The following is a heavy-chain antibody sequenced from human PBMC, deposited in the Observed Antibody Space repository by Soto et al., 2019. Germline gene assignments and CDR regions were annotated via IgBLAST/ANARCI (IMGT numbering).Heavy chain of an antibody. J-gene: IGHJ4*02. V-gene: IGHV3-23*01. D-gene: IGHD6-13*01. Sequence: EVPLLESGGGLVQPGGSLRLSCAASGFTFSSYAMRWVRQAPGKGLEWVSAVSGSGGSTYYADSVKGRFTISRDNSKYTLHLPMNSRRAEGAAVYDCARRGPGTYVDYWGQGTLVTVSS. CDR3: ARRGPGTYVDY. CDR1: GFTFSSYA. CDR2: VSGSGGST.